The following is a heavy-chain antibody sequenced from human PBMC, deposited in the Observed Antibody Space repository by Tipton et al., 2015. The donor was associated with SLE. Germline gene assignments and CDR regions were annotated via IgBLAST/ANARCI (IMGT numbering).Heavy chain of an antibody. CDR2: IYDSGST. D-gene: IGHD4-17*01. Sequence: TLSLTCTVSGGSISSSSYYRSWIWQPPGKGLEWIGYIYDSGSTSYNPSLKSRVTISEDTSKQQFSLKLSSLSAADTAVYYCARHAGDYAYFDSWGQGTLVTVSS. CDR3: ARHAGDYAYFDS. J-gene: IGHJ4*02. V-gene: IGHV4-61*05. CDR1: GGSISSSSYY.